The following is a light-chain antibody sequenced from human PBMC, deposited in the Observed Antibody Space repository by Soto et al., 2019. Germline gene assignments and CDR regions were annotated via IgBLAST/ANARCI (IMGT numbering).Light chain of an antibody. CDR3: QQYDRSHLT. J-gene: IGKJ4*01. V-gene: IGKV3-20*01. CDR2: AVS. Sequence: EVVLTQSPGTLSLSPGERATLSCRASQGVSSSYLAWYQQKPGQAPRLLIYAVSSRSTGIPDRFSGSGSVTDFTLTISILEPEDLAVYYCQQYDRSHLTFGGGTKVEIK. CDR1: QGVSSSY.